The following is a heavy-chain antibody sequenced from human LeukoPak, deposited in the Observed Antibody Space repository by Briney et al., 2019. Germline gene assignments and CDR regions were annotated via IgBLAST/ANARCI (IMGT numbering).Heavy chain of an antibody. J-gene: IGHJ5*02. Sequence: SGGPLRLSCAASGFTFSSYSMNWVRQAPGKGLEWVSVIYSGGSTYYADSVKGRFTISRDNSKNTLYLQMNSLRAEDTAVYYCARAPSGGWFDPWGQGTLVTVSS. D-gene: IGHD1-26*01. V-gene: IGHV3-53*01. CDR2: IYSGGST. CDR1: GFTFSSYS. CDR3: ARAPSGGWFDP.